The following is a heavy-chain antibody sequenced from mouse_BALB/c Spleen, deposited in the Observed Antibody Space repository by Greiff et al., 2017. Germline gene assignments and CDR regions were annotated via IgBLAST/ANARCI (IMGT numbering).Heavy chain of an antibody. CDR3: ARARRYDFYAMDY. J-gene: IGHJ4*01. CDR2: ISSGSSTI. Sequence: EVKLMESGGGLVKPGGSLKLSCAASGFTFSSFGMHWVRQAPEKGLEWVAYISSGSSTIYYADTVKGRFTISRDNPKNTLFLQMTSLRSEDTAMYYCARARRYDFYAMDYWGQGTSVTVSS. V-gene: IGHV5-17*02. CDR1: GFTFSSFG. D-gene: IGHD2-14*01.